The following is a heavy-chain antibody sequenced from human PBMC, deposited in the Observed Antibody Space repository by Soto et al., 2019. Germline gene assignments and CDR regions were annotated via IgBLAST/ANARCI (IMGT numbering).Heavy chain of an antibody. CDR2: ISSSSSTI. Sequence: EVQLVESGGGLVQPGGSLRLSCAASGFTFSSYSMNWVRQAPGKGLEWVSYISSSSSTIYYADSVKGRFTISRDNAKNSLYLQMNSLRAEDTAVYYCAREGPGRLFYCSGGSCPYWYFDLWGRGTLVTVSS. V-gene: IGHV3-48*01. CDR1: GFTFSSYS. CDR3: AREGPGRLFYCSGGSCPYWYFDL. J-gene: IGHJ2*01. D-gene: IGHD2-15*01.